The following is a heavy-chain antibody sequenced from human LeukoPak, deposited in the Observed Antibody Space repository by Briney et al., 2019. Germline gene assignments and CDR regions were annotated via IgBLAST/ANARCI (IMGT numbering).Heavy chain of an antibody. D-gene: IGHD4-11*01. CDR2: ISGSGGST. CDR3: AKDPDYSNYVSGFDY. CDR1: GFTFSSYG. V-gene: IGHV3-23*01. J-gene: IGHJ4*02. Sequence: GGSLRLSCAASGFTFSSYGMSWVRQAPGKGLEWVSAISGSGGSTYYADSVKGRFTISRDNSKNTLYLQMNSLRAEDTAVYYCAKDPDYSNYVSGFDYWGQGTLVTVSS.